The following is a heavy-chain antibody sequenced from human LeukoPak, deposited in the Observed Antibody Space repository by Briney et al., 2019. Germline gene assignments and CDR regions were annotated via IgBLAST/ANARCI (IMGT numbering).Heavy chain of an antibody. Sequence: GGSLRLSCAASGFTFSSYAMYWVRQAPGRGLEWVSAIPGSGDSTYYADSVKGRFAISRDNSNNMLYLQMNGLRAEDTAVYYCAKRATMSGATYYFDYWGQGTLVTVSS. J-gene: IGHJ4*02. CDR1: GFTFSSYA. CDR3: AKRATMSGATYYFDY. D-gene: IGHD5-12*01. V-gene: IGHV3-23*01. CDR2: IPGSGDST.